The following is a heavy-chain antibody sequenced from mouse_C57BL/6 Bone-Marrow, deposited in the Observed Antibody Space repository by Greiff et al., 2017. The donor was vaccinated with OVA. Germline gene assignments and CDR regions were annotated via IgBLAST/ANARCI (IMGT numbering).Heavy chain of an antibody. CDR1: GYTFTDYY. Sequence: EVQLQQSGPELVKPGASVKISCKASGYTFTDYYMNWVKQSHGKSLEWIGEINPNNGGTSYNKKFKGKATSTVDKSSSTAYMELRILTSEYSAVYFCASVQCYDCYYQGFDYWGQGTTLTVSS. CDR2: INPNNGGT. CDR3: ASVQCYDCYYQGFDY. V-gene: IGHV1-26*01. D-gene: IGHD2-3*01. J-gene: IGHJ2*01.